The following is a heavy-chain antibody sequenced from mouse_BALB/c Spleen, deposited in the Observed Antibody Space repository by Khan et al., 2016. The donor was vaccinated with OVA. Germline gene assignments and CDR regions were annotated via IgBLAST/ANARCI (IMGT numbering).Heavy chain of an antibody. Sequence: EVELVESGGDLVKPGGSLKLSCAASGFTFSTYGMSWVRQTPDKRLEWVATVSTGGGYTYYQDSVKGRFTIYRDNTKNTLYLQMSGLKSEDTAMFYCTSLAYYYDSEGFAYWGQGTLVTVSA. V-gene: IGHV5-6*01. CDR3: TSLAYYYDSEGFAY. CDR2: VSTGGGYT. D-gene: IGHD1-1*01. J-gene: IGHJ3*01. CDR1: GFTFSTYG.